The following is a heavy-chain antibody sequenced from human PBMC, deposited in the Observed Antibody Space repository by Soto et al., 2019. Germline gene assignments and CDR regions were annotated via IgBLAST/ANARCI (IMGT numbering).Heavy chain of an antibody. J-gene: IGHJ6*02. V-gene: IGHV3-48*01. CDR2: ISSSSSTI. Sequence: EVQLVESGGGLVQPGGSLRLSCAASGFTFSSYSMNWVRQAPGKGLEWVSYISSSSSTIYYADSVKGRFTISRDNAKKSLYLQMNSRRAEDTAVYYCAVNYYGSGEGYYYYGMDVWGQGTTVTVSS. D-gene: IGHD3-10*01. CDR3: AVNYYGSGEGYYYYGMDV. CDR1: GFTFSSYS.